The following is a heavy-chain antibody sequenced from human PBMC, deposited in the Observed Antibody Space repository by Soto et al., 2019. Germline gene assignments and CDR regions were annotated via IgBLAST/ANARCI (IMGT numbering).Heavy chain of an antibody. CDR3: AGVSRWDDNHFD. CDR1: GFTFSSYS. CDR2: IGTSSSTR. Sequence: EVQLVESGGGLVQPGGSLRLSCAASGFTFSSYSMNWVRQAPGKGLEWVSCIGTSSSTRYYADSVKGRFTISIDNAKNSLYLQMNSLRDEDTAVYYCAGVSRWDDNHFDWGQGTLVTVSS. J-gene: IGHJ4*02. D-gene: IGHD1-1*01. V-gene: IGHV3-48*02.